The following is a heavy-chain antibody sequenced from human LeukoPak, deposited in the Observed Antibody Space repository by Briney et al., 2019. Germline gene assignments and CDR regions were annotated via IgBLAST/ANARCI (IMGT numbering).Heavy chain of an antibody. D-gene: IGHD5-18*01. CDR3: ARDGTRGYNYGHFDY. CDR2: IYYSGNT. J-gene: IGHJ4*02. CDR1: GGSISSYY. Sequence: SGTLSLTCTVSGGSISSYYWSWIRQPPGRGLEWIGSIYYSGNTNYNPSLSLKSRVTISVDTSKNQFSLKLSSVTAADTAVYYCARDGTRGYNYGHFDYWGQGTLVTVSS. V-gene: IGHV4-59*01.